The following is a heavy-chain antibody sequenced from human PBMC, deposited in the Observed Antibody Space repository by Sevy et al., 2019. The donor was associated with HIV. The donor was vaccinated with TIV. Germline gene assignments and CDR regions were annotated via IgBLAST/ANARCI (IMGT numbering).Heavy chain of an antibody. Sequence: GGSLRLSCEASGFTFSSYWMSWVRQAPGKGLEWVANIKEDGSVKYYVESVKGRFTISRDNAKNPVYLQMNSLRAEDAALYYCVRAIGAAGSYWGLGTLVTVSS. CDR1: GFTFSSYW. CDR2: IKEDGSVK. J-gene: IGHJ4*02. D-gene: IGHD6-13*01. CDR3: VRAIGAAGSY. V-gene: IGHV3-7*01.